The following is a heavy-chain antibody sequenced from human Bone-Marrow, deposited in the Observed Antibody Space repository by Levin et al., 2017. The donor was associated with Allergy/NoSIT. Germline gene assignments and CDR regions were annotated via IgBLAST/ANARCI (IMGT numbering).Heavy chain of an antibody. CDR2: ISYSGIT. D-gene: IGHD2-15*01. CDR3: ARIRVEVPIVDYFDH. J-gene: IGHJ4*02. Sequence: TAGGSLRLSCTVPGGSISSHYWSWVRQPPGKGLEYIGYISYSGITNYNPSLKSRLTTSKDTSTNQFSLQLTCETAADTAVYFCARIRVEVPIVDYFDHWGQGTLITVSS. V-gene: IGHV4-59*08. CDR1: GGSISSHY.